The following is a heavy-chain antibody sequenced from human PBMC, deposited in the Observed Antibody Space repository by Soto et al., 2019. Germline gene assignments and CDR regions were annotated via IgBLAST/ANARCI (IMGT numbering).Heavy chain of an antibody. J-gene: IGHJ6*01. D-gene: IGHD1-20*01. Sequence: PSETLSLTCTVSGGSISSYYWSWIRQPPGKGLEWIGYIYYSGSTNYNPSLKSRVTISVDTSKNQFSLKLSSVTAADTAVYYCARGRYNWNDFAHCYYQDVTAVWGQGTT. V-gene: IGHV4-59*01. CDR1: GGSISSYY. CDR2: IYYSGST. CDR3: ARGRYNWNDFAHCYYQDVTAV.